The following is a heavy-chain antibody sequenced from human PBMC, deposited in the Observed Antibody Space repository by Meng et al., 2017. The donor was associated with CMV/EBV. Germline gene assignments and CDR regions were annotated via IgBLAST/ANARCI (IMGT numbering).Heavy chain of an antibody. V-gene: IGHV3-30*02. Sequence: GESLKISCAASGFTFSSYGMHWVRQAPGKGLEWGAFIRYDGSNKYYADSVKGRFTISRDNSKNTLYLQMNSLRAEDTAVYYCAKHHGYCSSTSCRSFDYWGQGTLVTVSS. J-gene: IGHJ4*02. CDR3: AKHHGYCSSTSCRSFDY. CDR1: GFTFSSYG. D-gene: IGHD2-2*01. CDR2: IRYDGSNK.